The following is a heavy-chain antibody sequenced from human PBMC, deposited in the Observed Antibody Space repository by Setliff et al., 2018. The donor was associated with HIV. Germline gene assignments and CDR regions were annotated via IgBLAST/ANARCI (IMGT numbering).Heavy chain of an antibody. V-gene: IGHV3-7*03. CDR1: GFTLGSYW. CDR2: IKEDGSKK. J-gene: IGHJ4*02. CDR3: ARGHYSSSSG. D-gene: IGHD6-6*01. Sequence: GGSLRLSCVASGFTLGSYWMNWVRQAPGKGLEWVANIKEDGSKKYYVDSVRGRFTISRDNAKNSLFLQMNSLRAEDTAVYYCARGHYSSSSGWGQGTLVTVSS.